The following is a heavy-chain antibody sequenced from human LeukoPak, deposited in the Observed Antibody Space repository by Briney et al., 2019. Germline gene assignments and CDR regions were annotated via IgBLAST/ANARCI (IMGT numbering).Heavy chain of an antibody. CDR2: ISYDGSNK. Sequence: GGSLRLSCAASGFTFSSYAMHWVRQAPGKGLEWVAVISYDGSNKYYADSVKGRFTISRDNSKSTLYLQMNSLRAEDTAVYYCASLDIVVVPAAAYGMDVWGQGTTVTVSS. D-gene: IGHD2-2*01. CDR1: GFTFSSYA. J-gene: IGHJ6*02. V-gene: IGHV3-30*04. CDR3: ASLDIVVVPAAAYGMDV.